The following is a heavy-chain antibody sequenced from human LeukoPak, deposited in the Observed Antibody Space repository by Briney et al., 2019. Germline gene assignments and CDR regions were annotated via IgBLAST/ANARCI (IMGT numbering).Heavy chain of an antibody. D-gene: IGHD2-15*01. V-gene: IGHV4-59*08. CDR3: ARQRGGYFDY. J-gene: IGHJ4*02. CDR1: GGCMTYYY. Sequence: SETLSLTCTVSGGCMTYYYWTWIRQPPGKGLEWIGYIYYSGNTNYNPSLKSRVTISVDTSKNQFSLMLGSVTAADTAVFYCARQRGGYFDYWGQGTLVTVSS. CDR2: IYYSGNT.